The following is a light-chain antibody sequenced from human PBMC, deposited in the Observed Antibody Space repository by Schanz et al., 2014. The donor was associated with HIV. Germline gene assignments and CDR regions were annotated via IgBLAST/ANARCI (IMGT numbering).Light chain of an antibody. J-gene: IGLJ3*02. CDR2: SNN. CDR1: SSNIGTNA. Sequence: QSVLTQPPSVSGTPGQRVTISCSGSSSNIGTNAVNWYQQLPGTAPKLLIQSNNQRPSGVPDRFSGSKSGTSASLAISGLQSEDEADYYCQSYDSGLSGWVFGGGTKLTVL. V-gene: IGLV1-44*01. CDR3: QSYDSGLSGWV.